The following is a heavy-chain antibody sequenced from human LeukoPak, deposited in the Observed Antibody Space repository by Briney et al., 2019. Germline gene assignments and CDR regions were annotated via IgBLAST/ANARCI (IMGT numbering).Heavy chain of an antibody. CDR2: ISGSGGST. Sequence: GGSLRLSCAASGFTFSSYAMSWVRQAPGKGLEWVSAISGSGGSTYYADSVKGRFTISRDNSKNTLYLQMNSLRAEDTAVYYCAKGYCSSTSCYSSFDYWGQGTLVTVPS. J-gene: IGHJ4*02. V-gene: IGHV3-23*01. D-gene: IGHD2-2*01. CDR1: GFTFSSYA. CDR3: AKGYCSSTSCYSSFDY.